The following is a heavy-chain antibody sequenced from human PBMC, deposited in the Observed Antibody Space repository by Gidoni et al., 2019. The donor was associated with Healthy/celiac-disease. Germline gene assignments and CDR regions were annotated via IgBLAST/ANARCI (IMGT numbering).Heavy chain of an antibody. CDR2: IYYSGST. Sequence: QVQLQESGPGLVKPSETLSLTCTVSGGSISSYYWSWIRQPPGKGLEWIGYIYYSGSTNYNPSLKSRVTISVDTSKNQFSLKLSSVTAADTAVYYCARAIVATIHGEYYFDYWGQGTLVTVSS. CDR1: GGSISSYY. V-gene: IGHV4-59*01. J-gene: IGHJ4*02. D-gene: IGHD5-12*01. CDR3: ARAIVATIHGEYYFDY.